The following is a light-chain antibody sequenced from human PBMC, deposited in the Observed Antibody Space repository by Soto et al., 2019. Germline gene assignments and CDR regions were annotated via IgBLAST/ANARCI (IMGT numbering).Light chain of an antibody. CDR2: GAS. CDR3: QQFDDSPPAFT. Sequence: ESVLTQSPGTLSLSPGERATLSCRASQTVSSRYLTWYQQKPGQAPRLLIYGASIRATGIPDRFSGSRSGADFTLTIRRLEPEDFAVYYCQQFDDSPPAFTFGQGTKLEI. J-gene: IGKJ2*01. V-gene: IGKV3-20*01. CDR1: QTVSSRY.